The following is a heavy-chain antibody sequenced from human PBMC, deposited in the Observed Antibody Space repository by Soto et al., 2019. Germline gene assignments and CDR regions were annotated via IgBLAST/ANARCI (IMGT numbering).Heavy chain of an antibody. CDR1: GFIFSSYG. J-gene: IGHJ4*02. D-gene: IGHD3-10*01. V-gene: IGHV3-33*01. CDR2: MWYGGSNE. CDR3: ASYDHGSGRYAFFAY. Sequence: QVRLVESGGGVVQPGRSLTVSCAASGFIFSSYGMHWVRQAPGKGLEWVAFMWYGGSNEHYADSVKGRFTISRDNSKYTLYLQINSLRAESTAVDYCASYDHGSGRYAFFAYWGQGTMVTVSS.